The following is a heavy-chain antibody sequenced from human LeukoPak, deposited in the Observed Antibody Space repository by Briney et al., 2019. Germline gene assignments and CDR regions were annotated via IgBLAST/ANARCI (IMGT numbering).Heavy chain of an antibody. Sequence: GGSLRLSCAVSGFTFDVYGMNWVRQAPGEGLEWVSSISSSSTNIYYADSVKGRFAVSRDNAKKSLYLLMHDLRAEDTAVYYCARDGSGSGDFWGQGTLVTVSS. CDR1: GFTFDVYG. CDR3: ARDGSGSGDF. V-gene: IGHV3-21*01. J-gene: IGHJ4*02. D-gene: IGHD2-15*01. CDR2: ISSSSTNI.